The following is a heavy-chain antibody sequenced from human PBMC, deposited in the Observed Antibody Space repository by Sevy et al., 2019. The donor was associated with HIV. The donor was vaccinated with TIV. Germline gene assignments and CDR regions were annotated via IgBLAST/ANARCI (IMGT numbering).Heavy chain of an antibody. V-gene: IGHV3-49*04. CDR2: IRSKAYGGTT. CDR1: DVTFGDYA. CDR3: TSLQRSGWYGMDV. Sequence: GGYLRLSCTASDVTFGDYALSWVRQAPGKGLEWVGFIRSKAYGGTTRYTASVKGRFTISRDDFKSFAYLQMNSLKTEDTAVYYCTSLQRSGWYGMDVWGQGTTVTVSS. D-gene: IGHD6-19*01. J-gene: IGHJ6*02.